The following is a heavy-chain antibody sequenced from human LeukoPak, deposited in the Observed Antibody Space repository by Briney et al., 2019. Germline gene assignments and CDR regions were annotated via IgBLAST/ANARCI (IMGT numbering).Heavy chain of an antibody. Sequence: ASVKVSSKVSGYTLTELSMRWVRQAPGKGLEWMGGFDPEDGETIYAQKFQGRVTMTEDTSTDTAYMELSSLRSEDTAVYYCATDGGVALHYFDYWGQGTLVTVSS. D-gene: IGHD2-8*02. V-gene: IGHV1-24*01. CDR3: ATDGGVALHYFDY. CDR1: GYTLTELS. J-gene: IGHJ4*02. CDR2: FDPEDGET.